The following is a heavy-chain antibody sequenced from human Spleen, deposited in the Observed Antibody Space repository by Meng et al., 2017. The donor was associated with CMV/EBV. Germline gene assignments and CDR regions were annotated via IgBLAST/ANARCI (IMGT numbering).Heavy chain of an antibody. J-gene: IGHJ2*01. V-gene: IGHV1-3*01. CDR3: ATCRRDGYNKLPPYWYFDL. Sequence: FATYAVHWVRQAPGQRLEWMGWINAANGNTKYSQKFQGRITITRDTSANTAYMDLSSLKSEDTAVYYCATCRRDGYNKLPPYWYFDLWGRGTLVTVSS. CDR2: INAANGNT. D-gene: IGHD5-24*01. CDR1: FATYA.